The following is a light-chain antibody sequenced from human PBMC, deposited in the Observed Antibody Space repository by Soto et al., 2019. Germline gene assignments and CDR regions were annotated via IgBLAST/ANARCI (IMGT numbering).Light chain of an antibody. CDR1: SSNIGSHP. V-gene: IGLV1-44*01. CDR3: ASWDNSLNGLYV. CDR2: GDN. J-gene: IGLJ1*01. Sequence: QSVLTQPPSASGTPGQRVSISCSGSSSNIGSHPVNWYQQLPGTAPKLLLYGDNQRPSGVPDRFSGSKSGTSASLAISGLQSEDEAHYHCASWDNSLNGLYVFGTGKKVSVL.